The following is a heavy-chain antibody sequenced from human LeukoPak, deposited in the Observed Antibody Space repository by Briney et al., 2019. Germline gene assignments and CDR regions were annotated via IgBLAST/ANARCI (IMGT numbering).Heavy chain of an antibody. CDR3: AGGIYDFWSGVDAFDI. D-gene: IGHD3-3*01. CDR2: IYYSGST. V-gene: IGHV4-59*01. J-gene: IGHJ3*02. Sequence: SETLSLTCTVSGGSISSYYWSWIRQPPGKGLEWIGYIYYSGSTNYNPSLKSRVTISVDTSKNQFSLKLSSVTAADTAVYYCAGGIYDFWSGVDAFDIWGQGTMVTVSS. CDR1: GGSISSYY.